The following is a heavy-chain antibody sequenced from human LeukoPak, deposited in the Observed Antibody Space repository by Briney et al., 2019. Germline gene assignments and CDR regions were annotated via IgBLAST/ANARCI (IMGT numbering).Heavy chain of an antibody. J-gene: IGHJ4*02. CDR3: ARKRAIAAAKFDY. CDR2: IYYSGST. D-gene: IGHD6-13*01. CDR1: GGSISSYY. V-gene: IGHV4-59*12. Sequence: PSETLSLTCTVSGGSISSYYWSWIRQPPGKGLEWIGYIYYSGSTNYNPSLKSRVTISVDTSKNQFSLKLSSVTAADTAVYYCARKRAIAAAKFDYWGQGTLVTVSS.